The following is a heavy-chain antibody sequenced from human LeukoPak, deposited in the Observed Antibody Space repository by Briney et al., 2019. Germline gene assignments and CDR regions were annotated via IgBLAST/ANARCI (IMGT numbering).Heavy chain of an antibody. CDR1: GFSFNDYW. CDR3: ARGEFAWIQGSYGMNV. D-gene: IGHD5-18*01. V-gene: IGHV3-7*01. Sequence: GGSLRLSCAASGFSFNDYWMTWVRQAPGKGLEWVANIKQDGSEKYYVDSVKGRFTISRDNAKNALYLQVNSLRPEDTAVYYCARGEFAWIQGSYGMNVWGQGTTVTVSS. CDR2: IKQDGSEK. J-gene: IGHJ6*02.